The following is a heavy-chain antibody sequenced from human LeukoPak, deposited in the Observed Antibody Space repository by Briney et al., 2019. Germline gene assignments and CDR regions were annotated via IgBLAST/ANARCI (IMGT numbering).Heavy chain of an antibody. CDR1: GFTFSSFD. Sequence: EGSLRLSCAASGFTFSSFDMHWVRQPTGQGLECVSTIGTASDTYYPGSVEGRFTLSRDNAKNSLYLQMNSLTAGDTAVYYCARGPPRGKYYYMDVWGKGTTVTVSS. V-gene: IGHV3-13*01. J-gene: IGHJ6*03. CDR3: ARGPPRGKYYYMDV. D-gene: IGHD1-1*01. CDR2: IGTASDT.